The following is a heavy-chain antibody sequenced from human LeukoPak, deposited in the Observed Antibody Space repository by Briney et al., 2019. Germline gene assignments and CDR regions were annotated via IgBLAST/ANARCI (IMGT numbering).Heavy chain of an antibody. CDR1: GFTVGSNY. Sequence: GGSLRLPCVGSGFTVGSNYMSWVRQAPGKGLEWVSYISSSGSTIYYADSVKGRFIISRDNAKNSLYLQMNSLRAEDTAVYYCARVRRGSGSYKFDPWGQGTLVTVSS. CDR3: ARVRRGSGSYKFDP. CDR2: ISSSGSTI. D-gene: IGHD3-10*01. J-gene: IGHJ5*02. V-gene: IGHV3-11*04.